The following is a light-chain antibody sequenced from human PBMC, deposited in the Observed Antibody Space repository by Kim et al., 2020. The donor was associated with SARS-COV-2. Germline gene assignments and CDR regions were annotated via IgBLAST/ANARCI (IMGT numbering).Light chain of an antibody. CDR2: DAS. CDR1: QSIGSW. Sequence: SASVGDRVTIPCRASQSIGSWLAWYQQKPGQAPKLLIYDASSLERGVPSRFSGSGSGPEFTLTISSLQPDDFASYYCQQYNTSGTFGQGTKVDIK. V-gene: IGKV1-5*01. CDR3: QQYNTSGT. J-gene: IGKJ1*01.